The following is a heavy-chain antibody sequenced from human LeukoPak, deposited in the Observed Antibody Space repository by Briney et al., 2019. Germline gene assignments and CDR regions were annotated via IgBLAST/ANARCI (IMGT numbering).Heavy chain of an antibody. Sequence: PGGSLRLSCAASGFTFSSYWMSWVRQAPGKGLEWLANIKQDGSERYYVDSVKGRFTISRANAKNSLYLQMNSLRAEDTAVYYSARAQKLRFLEWLLPLDYWGQGTLVTVSS. CDR3: ARAQKLRFLEWLLPLDY. V-gene: IGHV3-7*01. J-gene: IGHJ4*02. CDR1: GFTFSSYW. CDR2: IKQDGSER. D-gene: IGHD3-3*01.